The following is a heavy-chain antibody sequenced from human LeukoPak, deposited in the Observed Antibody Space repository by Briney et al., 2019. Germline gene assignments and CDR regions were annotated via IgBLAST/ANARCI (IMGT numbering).Heavy chain of an antibody. CDR3: AKDRAYYYYYMDV. CDR1: GFTFSSYA. J-gene: IGHJ6*03. V-gene: IGHV3-30-3*01. Sequence: GGSLRLSCAASGFTFSSYAMHWVRQAPGKGLEWVAVISYDGSNKYYADSVKGRFTISRDNSKNTLYLHMNSLRAEDTAVYYCAKDRAYYYYYMDVWGKGTTVTVSS. CDR2: ISYDGSNK.